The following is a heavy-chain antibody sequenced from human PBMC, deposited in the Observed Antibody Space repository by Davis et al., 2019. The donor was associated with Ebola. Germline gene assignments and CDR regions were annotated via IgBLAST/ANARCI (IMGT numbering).Heavy chain of an antibody. J-gene: IGHJ4*02. V-gene: IGHV4-59*12. CDR1: GGSISSYY. CDR2: IYYSGTT. D-gene: IGHD2-15*01. Sequence: SETLSLTCTVSGGSISSYYWSWIRQPPGKGLEWIGYIYYSGTTSYNPSLKSRVTISVDTSKNQFSLKLSSVTAADTAVYYCARERGVVAGPLDYWGQGTLVTVSS. CDR3: ARERGVVAGPLDY.